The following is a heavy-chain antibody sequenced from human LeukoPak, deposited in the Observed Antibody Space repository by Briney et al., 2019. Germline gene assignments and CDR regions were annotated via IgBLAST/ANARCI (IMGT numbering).Heavy chain of an antibody. V-gene: IGHV4-59*01. J-gene: IGHJ4*02. Sequence: SETLSLTCTVCGGSISSYYWSWVRQPPGKGLEWIGYIYYSGSTNYNPSLKSRVTISVDTSKNQFSLKLSSVTAADTAVYYCARQSLSSGWPNFDYWGQGTLVTVSS. CDR1: GGSISSYY. CDR3: ARQSLSSGWPNFDY. D-gene: IGHD6-19*01. CDR2: IYYSGST.